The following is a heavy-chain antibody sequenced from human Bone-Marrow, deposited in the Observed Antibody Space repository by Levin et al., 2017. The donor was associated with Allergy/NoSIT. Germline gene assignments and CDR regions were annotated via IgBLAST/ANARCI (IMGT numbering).Heavy chain of an antibody. V-gene: IGHV4-38-2*02. J-gene: IGHJ4*02. CDR1: DYSISSGFY. CDR3: ARVSLRVTVTLVALAFDY. D-gene: IGHD3-22*01. CDR2: MYHSGST. Sequence: SQTLSLTCNVYDYSISSGFYWGWIRQSSGKGLEWIGSMYHSGSTYDNPSLKSRVTISVDTSKNQFYLKLSSVTAADTAVYYCARVSLRVTVTLVALAFDYWGQGTQVTVSS.